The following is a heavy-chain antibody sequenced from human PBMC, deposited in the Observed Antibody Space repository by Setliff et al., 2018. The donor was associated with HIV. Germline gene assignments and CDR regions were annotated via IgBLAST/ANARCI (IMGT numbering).Heavy chain of an antibody. V-gene: IGHV4-39*07. J-gene: IGHJ4*02. CDR3: ARDSGGYNYGFAVGSFDY. CDR1: GGSISSSSYY. Sequence: SETLSLTCTVSGGSISSSSYYWGWIRQPPGKGLEWIGNIYHVGTTYYNPSLKSRVTISVDTSKNQFSLKLTSVAAADTAVYYCARDSGGYNYGFAVGSFDYWGQGALVTVSS. CDR2: IYHVGTT. D-gene: IGHD5-18*01.